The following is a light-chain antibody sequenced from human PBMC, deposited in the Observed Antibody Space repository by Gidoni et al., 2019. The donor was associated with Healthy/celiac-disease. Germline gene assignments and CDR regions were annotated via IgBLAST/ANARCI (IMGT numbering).Light chain of an antibody. Sequence: ETVLTQSPATLSLSPGERATLSCRASQSVSSYLAWYQQKPGQAPRLLIYDASNRATGIPARFSGSGSGADFTLTISSLEPEDFAVYYCQQRSNWPRRTFGQGTKVEIK. V-gene: IGKV3-11*01. CDR3: QQRSNWPRRT. J-gene: IGKJ1*01. CDR2: DAS. CDR1: QSVSSY.